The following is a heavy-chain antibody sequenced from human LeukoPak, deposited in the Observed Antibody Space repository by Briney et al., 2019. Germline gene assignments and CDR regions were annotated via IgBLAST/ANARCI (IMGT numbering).Heavy chain of an antibody. D-gene: IGHD3-16*01. Sequence: KPSETLSLTCTVSGGSISSSSYYWGWIRQPPGKGLEWIGNIYYSGSTYYNPSLESRVTISVDTSKNQFSLKLSSVTAADTAVYYCARLIGLGEVSPYFDSWGQGRLVTVSS. J-gene: IGHJ4*02. CDR3: ARLIGLGEVSPYFDS. CDR1: GGSISSSSYY. CDR2: IYYSGST. V-gene: IGHV4-39*07.